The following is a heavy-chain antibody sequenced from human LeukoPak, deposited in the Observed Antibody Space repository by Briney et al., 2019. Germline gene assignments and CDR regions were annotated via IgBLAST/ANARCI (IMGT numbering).Heavy chain of an antibody. CDR2: INWNGGSA. CDR1: GLAFDDYG. D-gene: IGHD2-15*01. J-gene: IGHJ4*02. CDR3: ARSVAASRDY. V-gene: IGHV3-20*04. Sequence: GGSLRLSCAASGLAFDDYGMRRVRQAPGKGLEWVSGINWNGGSAGYADSVKGRFTISRDNAKNSLYLQMNSLRGEDTALYYCARSVAASRDYWGQGTLVTVSS.